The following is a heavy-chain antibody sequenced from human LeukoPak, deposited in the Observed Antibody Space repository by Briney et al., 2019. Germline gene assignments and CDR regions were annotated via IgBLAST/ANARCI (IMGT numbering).Heavy chain of an antibody. CDR2: FDPEDGET. J-gene: IGHJ3*02. CDR3: ATSPLYDILTGYSPRGAFDI. CDR1: GYTLTELS. Sequence: GASVKVSCEVSGYTLTELSMHWVRQAPGKGLEWMGGFDPEDGETIYAQKFQGRVTMTEDTSTDTAYMELSSLRSEDTAVYYCATSPLYDILTGYSPRGAFDIWGQGTMVTVSS. D-gene: IGHD3-9*01. V-gene: IGHV1-24*01.